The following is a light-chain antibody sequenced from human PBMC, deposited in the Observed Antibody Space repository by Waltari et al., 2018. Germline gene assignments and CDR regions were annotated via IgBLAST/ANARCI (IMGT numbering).Light chain of an antibody. Sequence: QSVLTQPPSASATPGQRVTISCSGSSSNIESNYVHWYQQLPETAPKLLIYRDNRRPSGVPDRCSGSKSGTSASLAISGLRSADEADYYCAAWDDRLTSVVFGGGTKLTVL. V-gene: IGLV1-47*01. CDR2: RDN. CDR3: AAWDDRLTSVV. J-gene: IGLJ2*01. CDR1: SSNIESNY.